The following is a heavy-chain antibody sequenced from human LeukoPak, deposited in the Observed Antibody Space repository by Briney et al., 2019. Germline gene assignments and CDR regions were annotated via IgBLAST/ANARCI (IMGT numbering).Heavy chain of an antibody. CDR2: INHSGST. CDR3: AGLGIAAAGTTPDP. D-gene: IGHD6-13*01. V-gene: IGHV4-34*01. CDR1: GGSFSGYY. Sequence: SETQSLTCAVYGGSFSGYYWSWIRQPPGKGLEWLGEINHSGSTNYNPSLKSRVTISVDTSKNQFSLKLSSVTAADTAVYYCAGLGIAAAGTTPDPWGQGTLVTVSS. J-gene: IGHJ5*02.